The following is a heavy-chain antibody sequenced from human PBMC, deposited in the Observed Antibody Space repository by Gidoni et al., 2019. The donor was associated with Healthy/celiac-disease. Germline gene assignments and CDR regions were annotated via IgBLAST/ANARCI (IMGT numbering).Heavy chain of an antibody. D-gene: IGHD3-9*01. CDR1: GFTFSSDS. CDR2: ISSSSSTI. V-gene: IGHV3-48*04. J-gene: IGHJ6*02. CDR3: ARNYDILTGYYPTGYYYGMDV. Sequence: EVQLVESGGGLVQPGGSLRLSCAASGFTFSSDSMHWVRQAPGKGLEWFSYISSSSSTIYYADSVKGRFTISRDNAKNSLYLQMNSLRAEDTAVYYCARNYDILTGYYPTGYYYGMDVWGQGTTVTVSS.